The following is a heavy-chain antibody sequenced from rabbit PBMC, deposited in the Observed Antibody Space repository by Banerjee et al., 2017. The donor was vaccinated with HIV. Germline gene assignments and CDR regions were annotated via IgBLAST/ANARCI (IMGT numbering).Heavy chain of an antibody. CDR3: ARGDGGYASAMTYLQL. CDR2: IYTSGGTT. V-gene: IGHV1S40*01. CDR1: GFDLSSYYY. Sequence: QSLEESGGGLVKPEGSLTLTCKASGFDLSSYYYMCWVRQAPGKGLELIACIYTSGGTTYYASWAKGRFTISKTSSTTVTLQMTSLTAADTATYFCARGDGGYASAMTYLQLWGPGTLVTVS. D-gene: IGHD6-1*01. J-gene: IGHJ4*01.